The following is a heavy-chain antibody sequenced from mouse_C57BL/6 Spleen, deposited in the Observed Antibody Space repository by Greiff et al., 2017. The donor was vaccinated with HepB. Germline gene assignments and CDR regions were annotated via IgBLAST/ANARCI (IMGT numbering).Heavy chain of an antibody. Sequence: EVKLMESGGGLVQSGRSLRLSCATSGFTFSDFYMEWVRQAPGKGLEWIAASRNKANDYTTEYSASVKGRFIVSRYTSQSILYLQMNALRAEDTAIYYCARDLYGALWDWGQGTTLTVSS. V-gene: IGHV7-1*01. CDR1: GFTFSDFY. J-gene: IGHJ2*01. D-gene: IGHD1-1*02. CDR2: SRNKANDYTT. CDR3: ARDLYGALWD.